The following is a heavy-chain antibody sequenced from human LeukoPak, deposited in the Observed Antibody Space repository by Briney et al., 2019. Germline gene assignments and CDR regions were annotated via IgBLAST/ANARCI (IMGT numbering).Heavy chain of an antibody. CDR2: ISASSDST. D-gene: IGHD5-12*01. CDR1: GFTFSTYA. V-gene: IGHV3-23*01. Sequence: PGGSLRLPCAASGFTFSTYAMSWVRQAPGKGLDWVSGISASSDSTYYADSVKGRFTISRDNSKNTLYLQMNSLGAADTAVYYCAKDRAGYSGARGFDCWGQGTLVTVSS. CDR3: AKDRAGYSGARGFDC. J-gene: IGHJ4*02.